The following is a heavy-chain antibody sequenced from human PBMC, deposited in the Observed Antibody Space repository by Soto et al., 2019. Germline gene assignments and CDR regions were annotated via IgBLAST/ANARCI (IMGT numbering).Heavy chain of an antibody. Sequence: GGSLRLSCAASGFTFSSYGMHWVRQAPGKGLEWLAYITIRTGNVLYADSVRGRFTISADNAENSVILQMNSLRDEDSIVYFCVRDRDLYRDMFHADLWGQGTLVTVSS. V-gene: IGHV3-48*02. CDR2: ITIRTGNV. CDR3: VRDRDLYRDMFHADL. D-gene: IGHD3-10*02. J-gene: IGHJ4*01. CDR1: GFTFSSYG.